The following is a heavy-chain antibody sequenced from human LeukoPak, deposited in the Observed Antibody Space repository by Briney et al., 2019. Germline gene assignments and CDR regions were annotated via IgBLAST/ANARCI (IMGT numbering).Heavy chain of an antibody. CDR3: ARGKETATN. CDR2: IYYSGSS. Sequence: SETLSLTCTVSGGSISGYYWSWIRQPPAKGLEWIGYIYYSGSSNYIPSLKGRVTISADTSKNQFSLKLTSVTAADTAVYYCARGKETATNWGQGTLVTVSS. V-gene: IGHV4-59*01. J-gene: IGHJ4*02. CDR1: GGSISGYY. D-gene: IGHD5-24*01.